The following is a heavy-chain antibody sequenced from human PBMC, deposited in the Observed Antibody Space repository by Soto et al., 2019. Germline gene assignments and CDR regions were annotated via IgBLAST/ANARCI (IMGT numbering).Heavy chain of an antibody. CDR2: ISHDGGEK. Sequence: QVHLAESGGGVVQPGRSLRLSCAASGFTFSTTGMHWVRQAPGKGLEWVAMISHDGGEKFYTDSVKGRFTISRDTSKNTLYLQMASLRPEDTAIYHCAKDLYGAGWYNYFDPWGQGTLVTVSS. CDR3: AKDLYGAGWYNYFDP. D-gene: IGHD6-19*01. J-gene: IGHJ5*02. CDR1: GFTFSTTG. V-gene: IGHV3-30*18.